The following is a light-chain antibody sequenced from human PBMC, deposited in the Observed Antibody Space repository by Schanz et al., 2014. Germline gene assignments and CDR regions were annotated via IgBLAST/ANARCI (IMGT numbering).Light chain of an antibody. J-gene: IGLJ2*01. CDR3: SSYTRGTTLVV. Sequence: QSALTQPPSASGSLGQSVTISCTGTSSDVGGYNYVSWYQQHPGKAPKLMIYEVTKRPSGVPDRFSGSKSGNTASLTVSGLQAEDEADYYCSSYTRGTTLVVFGGGTKVTVL. CDR2: EVT. CDR1: SSDVGGYNY. V-gene: IGLV2-8*01.